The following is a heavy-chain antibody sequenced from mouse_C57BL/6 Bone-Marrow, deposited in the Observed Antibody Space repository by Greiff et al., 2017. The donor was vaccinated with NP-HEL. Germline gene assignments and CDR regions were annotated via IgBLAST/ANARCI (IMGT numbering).Heavy chain of an antibody. Sequence: EVQLQQSGAELVKPGASVKLSCTASGFNIKDYYMHWVKQRTEQGLEWIGRIDPEDGETKYAPKFPGKATITADTSSNTAYLQLSSLTSEDTAVYYCAGVWFYYFDYWGQGTTLTVSS. CDR1: GFNIKDYY. V-gene: IGHV14-2*01. D-gene: IGHD2-10*02. CDR2: IDPEDGET. J-gene: IGHJ2*01. CDR3: AGVWFYYFDY.